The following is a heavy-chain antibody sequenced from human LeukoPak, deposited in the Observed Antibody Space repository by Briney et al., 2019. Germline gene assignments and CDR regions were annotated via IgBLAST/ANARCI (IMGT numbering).Heavy chain of an antibody. Sequence: PGGSLRLSCAASGFTFSSYSMNWVRQAPGKGLEWVSYINGGGGIAYYVDSVRGRFTISRDNTQNALYLQMNSLRAEDAAVYYCAALWFDPWGQGTLVTVSS. V-gene: IGHV3-48*04. CDR3: AALWFDP. CDR2: INGGGGIA. J-gene: IGHJ5*02. CDR1: GFTFSSYS.